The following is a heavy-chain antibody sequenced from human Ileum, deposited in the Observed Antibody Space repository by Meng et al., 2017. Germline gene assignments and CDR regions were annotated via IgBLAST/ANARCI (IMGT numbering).Heavy chain of an antibody. V-gene: IGHV4-4*02. CDR2: ISHSGSA. J-gene: IGHJ4*02. CDR1: SGSISSNTY. D-gene: IGHD4-23*01. CDR3: ARHGGYSQDF. Sequence: QVRRTESGPGLVRPSGPLALTCAVSSGSISSNTYWSWVRQPPGKGLEWIGQISHSGSAYYNPSLKCRVTMSVDKSKSQFSLMLTSVTAADTAIYYCARHGGYSQDFWGQGTLVTVSS.